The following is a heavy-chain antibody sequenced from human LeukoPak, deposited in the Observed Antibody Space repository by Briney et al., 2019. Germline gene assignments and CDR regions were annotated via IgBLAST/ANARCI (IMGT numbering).Heavy chain of an antibody. CDR3: ARLPGGVVYTYP. D-gene: IGHD5/OR15-5a*01. CDR2: MYYTGSI. CDR1: GGSMYSNTYY. V-gene: IGHV4-39*01. J-gene: IGHJ5*02. Sequence: SETLSLICTVSGGSMYSNTYYWGWVRQPPGKGLEWIATMYYTGSIYNNSSLKSRVTLSLDTSKTQFSLNLTSVTAADTAVYYCARLPGGVVYTYPWGQGSLVTVSS.